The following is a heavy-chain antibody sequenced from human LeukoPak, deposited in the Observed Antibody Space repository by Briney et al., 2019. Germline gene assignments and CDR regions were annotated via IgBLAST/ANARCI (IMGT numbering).Heavy chain of an antibody. Sequence: GESLKISCKGSGYSFTSYWIGWVRQMPGKGLEWMGIIYPGDSDTRYSPSFQGQATISADKSISTAYLQWSSLKASDTAMYYCARVIVVVPAAIRGRFDPWGQGTLVTVSS. D-gene: IGHD2-2*01. V-gene: IGHV5-51*01. CDR2: IYPGDSDT. J-gene: IGHJ5*02. CDR1: GYSFTSYW. CDR3: ARVIVVVPAAIRGRFDP.